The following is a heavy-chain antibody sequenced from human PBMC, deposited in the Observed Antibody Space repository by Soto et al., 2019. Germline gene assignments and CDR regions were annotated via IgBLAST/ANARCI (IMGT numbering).Heavy chain of an antibody. CDR2: IYHSGST. CDR3: AREQLGQQLRSGYYYYGMDV. J-gene: IGHJ6*02. Sequence: PSETLSLTCAVAGGSISRSNWWIWVRQPPGKGLEWIGEIYHSGSTNYNPSLKSRVTIAVDKSKNQFSLKLSSVTAADTAVYYCAREQLGQQLRSGYYYYGMDVWGQGTTVTVSS. D-gene: IGHD6-13*01. CDR1: GGSISRSNW. V-gene: IGHV4-4*02.